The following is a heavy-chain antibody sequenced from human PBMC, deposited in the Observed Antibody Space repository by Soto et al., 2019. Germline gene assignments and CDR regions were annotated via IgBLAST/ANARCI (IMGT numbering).Heavy chain of an antibody. Sequence: QVQLVQSGAEVKKPGSSVKVSCKASGGTFSSYAISWVRQAPGQGLEWMGGIIPIFGTANYAQKFQGRVTITADESTSTAYMELSRLRSEDTAVYYCASHKSSSWYGLGAFDIWGQGTMVTVSS. CDR2: IIPIFGTA. CDR1: GGTFSSYA. CDR3: ASHKSSSWYGLGAFDI. V-gene: IGHV1-69*12. D-gene: IGHD6-13*01. J-gene: IGHJ3*02.